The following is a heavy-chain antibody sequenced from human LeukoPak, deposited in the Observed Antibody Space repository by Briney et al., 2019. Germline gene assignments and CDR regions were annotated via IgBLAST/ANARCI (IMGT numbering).Heavy chain of an antibody. CDR3: AGRGQWLATGGHDAFDI. CDR2: MFYDGST. J-gene: IGHJ3*02. Sequence: SETPSLTCTVAGGSISGSPYYWGWIRQPPGKGLEWIGSMFYDGSTYDNPSLKSRVTISVDTSKNQFSPKLSSVTAADTAVYYCAGRGQWLATGGHDAFDIWGQGTMVTVSS. V-gene: IGHV4-39*07. D-gene: IGHD6-19*01. CDR1: GGSISGSPYY.